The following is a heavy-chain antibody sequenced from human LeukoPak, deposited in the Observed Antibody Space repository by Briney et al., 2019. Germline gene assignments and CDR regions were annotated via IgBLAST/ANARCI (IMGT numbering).Heavy chain of an antibody. Sequence: KPSETLSLTCTVSGGSISSYYWSWIRQPPGKGLEWIGYIYYSGSTNYNPSLKSRVTISVDTSKNQFSLKLSSVTAADTAVYYRARLLSGYSSSWWWFDPWGQGTLVTVSS. V-gene: IGHV4-59*01. D-gene: IGHD6-13*01. CDR2: IYYSGST. J-gene: IGHJ5*02. CDR3: ARLLSGYSSSWWWFDP. CDR1: GGSISSYY.